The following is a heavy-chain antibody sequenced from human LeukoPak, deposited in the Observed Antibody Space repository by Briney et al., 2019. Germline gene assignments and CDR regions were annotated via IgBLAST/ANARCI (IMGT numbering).Heavy chain of an antibody. J-gene: IGHJ4*02. CDR3: TKGRSNHY. D-gene: IGHD3-10*01. CDR2: INQGGSEN. Sequence: EAGGSLRLSCAASGFSFSDFWMGWVRQAPGKGLEWVANINQGGSENYYVDSVKGRFTISRDNAKKSLYLQMNSLRAEDTAVYYCTKGRSNHYWGQGTLVTVST. V-gene: IGHV3-7*01. CDR1: GFSFSDFW.